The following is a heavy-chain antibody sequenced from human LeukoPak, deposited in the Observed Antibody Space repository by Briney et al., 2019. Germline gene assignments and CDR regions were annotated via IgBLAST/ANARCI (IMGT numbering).Heavy chain of an antibody. J-gene: IGHJ4*02. D-gene: IGHD3-9*01. CDR2: IYTSGST. CDR3: ARVTYYDILTGPTLRYYFDY. V-gene: IGHV4-4*07. CDR1: GGSISSYY. Sequence: PSETLSLTCTVSGGSISSYYWSWIRQPAGKGLEWIGRIYTSGSTNYNPSLKSRVTMSVDTSKNQFSLKLSSVTAADTAVYYCARVTYYDILTGPTLRYYFDYWGQGTLVTVSS.